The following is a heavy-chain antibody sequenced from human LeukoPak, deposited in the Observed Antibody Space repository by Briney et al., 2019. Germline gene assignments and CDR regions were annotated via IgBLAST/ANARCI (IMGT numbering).Heavy chain of an antibody. D-gene: IGHD5-18*01. CDR1: GYTXTGYY. J-gene: IGHJ5*02. CDR3: AREVQLWSRGNWFDP. Sequence: GASVKVSCKASGYTXTGYYMHWVRQAPGQGLEWMGWINPNSGGTNYAQKFQGRVTMTRDTSISTAYMELSRLRSDDTAVYYCAREVQLWSRGNWFDPWGQGTLVTVSS. CDR2: INPNSGGT. V-gene: IGHV1-2*02.